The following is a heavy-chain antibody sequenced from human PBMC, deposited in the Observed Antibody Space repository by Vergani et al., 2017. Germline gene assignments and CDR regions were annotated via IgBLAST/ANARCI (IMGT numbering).Heavy chain of an antibody. V-gene: IGHV1-24*01. CDR1: GDTVNSYS. J-gene: IGHJ6*03. D-gene: IGHD2-2*01. CDR3: ATDFPVPAAITGDYYYYVDG. Sequence: QVQLIQSGAQVRKPGSSVKVSCKASGDTVNSYSITWVRQAPGQGLEWMGGFDPEDGETIYAQKFQGRVTMTEDTSTDTDYMKLSSLRSEDTAVYYCATDFPVPAAITGDYYYYVDGWGKGTTVTVSS. CDR2: FDPEDGET.